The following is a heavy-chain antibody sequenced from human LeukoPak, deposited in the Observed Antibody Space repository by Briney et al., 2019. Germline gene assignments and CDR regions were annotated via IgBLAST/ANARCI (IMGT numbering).Heavy chain of an antibody. V-gene: IGHV4-59*01. D-gene: IGHD3-10*01. J-gene: IGHJ4*02. CDR3: AGARSSPELEDYFDY. CDR2: IYYGGST. CDR1: GGSISSYY. Sequence: PSETLSLTCTVSGGSISSYYWSWIRQPPGKGLEWIGYIYYGGSTNYNPSLKSRVTISVDTSKNQFSLKLSSVTAADTAVYYCAGARSSPELEDYFDYWGQGTLVTVSS.